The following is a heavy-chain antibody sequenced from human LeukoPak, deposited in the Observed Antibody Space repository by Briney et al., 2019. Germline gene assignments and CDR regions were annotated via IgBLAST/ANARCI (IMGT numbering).Heavy chain of an antibody. D-gene: IGHD1-7*01. CDR2: IYQSGSA. CDR1: GGSISIFNW. Sequence: SETLSLTCAVSGGSISIFNWWGWVRQPPGKGLEWIGEIYQSGSANYNPSLESRVTMSVDESKNQFSLRLSSVTAADTAVYYCARWSGVMGTTTGWHFDLWGRGTLVTVSS. CDR3: ARWSGVMGTTTGWHFDL. V-gene: IGHV4-4*02. J-gene: IGHJ2*01.